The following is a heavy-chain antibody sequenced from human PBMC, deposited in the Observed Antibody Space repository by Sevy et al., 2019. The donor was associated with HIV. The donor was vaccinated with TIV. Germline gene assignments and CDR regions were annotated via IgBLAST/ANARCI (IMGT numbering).Heavy chain of an antibody. D-gene: IGHD3-22*01. J-gene: IGHJ6*02. Sequence: GGFLRLSCAASGFTFSGSAMHWVRQASGKGLEWVGRIRSKANNYATAFAASVKGRFTISRDDSKNTAYLQMNSLKTEDTAVYYCPRHSSAYFYDRSDSQDYGMDVWGQGTTVTVSS. CDR3: PRHSSAYFYDRSDSQDYGMDV. CDR2: IRSKANNYAT. CDR1: GFTFSGSA. V-gene: IGHV3-73*01.